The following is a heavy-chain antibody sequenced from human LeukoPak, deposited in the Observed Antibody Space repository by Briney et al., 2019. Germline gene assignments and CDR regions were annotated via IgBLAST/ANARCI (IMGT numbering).Heavy chain of an antibody. Sequence: KESGPTLVKPTQTLTVTCTFSGFSLSTSGLGVGWIRQPPGKALEWLALIYWDDDKRYSPSLKSRLTITKDTSKNQVVLTMTNMDPVDTATYYCAHKGIKGGDYNWFDPWGQGTLVTVSS. V-gene: IGHV2-5*02. CDR1: GFSLSTSGLG. J-gene: IGHJ5*02. CDR3: AHKGIKGGDYNWFDP. D-gene: IGHD2-21*02. CDR2: IYWDDDK.